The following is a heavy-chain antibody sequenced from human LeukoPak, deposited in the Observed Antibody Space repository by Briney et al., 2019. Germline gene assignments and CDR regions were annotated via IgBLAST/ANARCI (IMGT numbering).Heavy chain of an antibody. J-gene: IGHJ4*02. V-gene: IGHV4-59*12. CDR1: GGSISSYY. CDR3: AREVYFDY. Sequence: KPSETLSLTCTVSGGSISSYYWSWIRQPPGKGLEWIGYIYYSGSTNYNPSLKSRVTISVDTSKNQFSLKLTSVTAADTAVHHCAREVYFDYWGQGTLVTVSS. CDR2: IYYSGST.